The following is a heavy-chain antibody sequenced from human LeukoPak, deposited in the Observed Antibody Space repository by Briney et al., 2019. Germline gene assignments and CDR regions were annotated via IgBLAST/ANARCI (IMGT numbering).Heavy chain of an antibody. CDR3: ARESPHTFYFDY. V-gene: IGHV1-46*01. J-gene: IGHJ4*02. CDR1: GYTFTGYY. CDR2: IKDSGTT. D-gene: IGHD3-16*01. Sequence: GASVKVSCKASGYTFTGYYMHWVRQAPGQGLEWMGIIKDSGTTTYPQKFQGRVTMTRDTSTSTVYMEVSSLRSEDTAVYYCARESPHTFYFDYWGQGTLVTVSS.